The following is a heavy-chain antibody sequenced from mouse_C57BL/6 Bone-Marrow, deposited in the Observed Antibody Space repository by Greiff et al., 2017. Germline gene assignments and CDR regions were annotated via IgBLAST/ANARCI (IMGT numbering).Heavy chain of an antibody. V-gene: IGHV1-81*01. CDR2: IYPRSGNT. D-gene: IGHD1-1*01. CDR1: GYTFTSYG. CDR3: ARGTVVAEGFAY. Sequence: VQLQQSGAELARPGASVKLSCKASGYTFTSYGISWVKQRTGQGLEWIGEIYPRSGNTYYNEKFKGKATLTADKSSSTAYMELRSLTSEDSAVYFCARGTVVAEGFAYWGQGTLVTVSA. J-gene: IGHJ3*01.